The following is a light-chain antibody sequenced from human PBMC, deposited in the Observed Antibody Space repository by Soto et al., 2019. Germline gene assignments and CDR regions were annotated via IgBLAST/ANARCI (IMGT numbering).Light chain of an antibody. CDR1: QGISSW. V-gene: IGKV1-12*01. Sequence: DIQMTQSPSSVSASVGDRVTITCRASQGISSWLAWYQQKPGKAPKLLIYAASSLQSGVPSRFTVSGAVRDLSVSISSLQPEDFATYHCQHANSFPLTVGGWTKGDIK. J-gene: IGKJ4*01. CDR2: AAS. CDR3: QHANSFPLT.